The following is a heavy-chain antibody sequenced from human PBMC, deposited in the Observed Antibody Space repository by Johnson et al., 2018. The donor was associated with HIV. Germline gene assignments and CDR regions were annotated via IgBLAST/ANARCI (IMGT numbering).Heavy chain of an antibody. CDR2: IWSDGSNK. D-gene: IGHD1-1*01. J-gene: IGHJ3*02. CDR3: ATSTASDALDI. V-gene: IGHV3-33*01. Sequence: LVESGGGVVQPGRSVRLSCAASGLSFSSYGMEWVRQAPGKGLEWVAVIWSDGSNKHYADSVKGRFTISRDNSKNTLYLQMNSLRAEDTAVYYCATSTASDALDIWGQGTMVTVSS. CDR1: GLSFSSYG.